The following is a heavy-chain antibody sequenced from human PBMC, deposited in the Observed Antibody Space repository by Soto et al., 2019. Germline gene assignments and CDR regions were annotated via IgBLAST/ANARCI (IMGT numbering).Heavy chain of an antibody. J-gene: IGHJ5*02. CDR2: INHSGST. Sequence: SETLSLTCAVYCGSFSGYYWSWIRQPPGKGLEWIGEINHSGSTNYNPSLKSRVTISVDTSKNQFSLKLSSVTAADTAVYYCARGPTNIYSSSWYYNWFDPWGQGTLVTVSS. CDR1: CGSFSGYY. V-gene: IGHV4-34*01. CDR3: ARGPTNIYSSSWYYNWFDP. D-gene: IGHD6-13*01.